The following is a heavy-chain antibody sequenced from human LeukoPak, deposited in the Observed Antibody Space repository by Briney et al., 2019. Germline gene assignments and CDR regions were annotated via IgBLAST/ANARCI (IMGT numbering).Heavy chain of an antibody. D-gene: IGHD3-22*01. CDR2: ISGSGDST. J-gene: IGHJ4*02. Sequence: GGSLRLSCAASGFTFSSYAMSWVRQAPGKGLEWVSAISGSGDSTYYADSVKGRFTISRDNSKNTLYLQMNSLRAEDTAVYYCAKALPVTYYYDSSGYSVVNYFDYWGQGTLVTVSS. CDR1: GFTFSSYA. V-gene: IGHV3-23*01. CDR3: AKALPVTYYYDSSGYSVVNYFDY.